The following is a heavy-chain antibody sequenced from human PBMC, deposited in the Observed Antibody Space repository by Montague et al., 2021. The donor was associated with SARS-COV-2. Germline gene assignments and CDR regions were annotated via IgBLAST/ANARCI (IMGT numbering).Heavy chain of an antibody. V-gene: IGHV4-39*07. CDR2: IYYSGST. D-gene: IGHD6-13*01. CDR1: GGSISSSCYY. CDR3: ARVGRQQLVRLSGMDV. J-gene: IGHJ6*02. Sequence: SETLSLTCTVSGGSISSSCYYWGWIRQPPGKGLEWIGSIYYSGSTCYNPSLKSRVTISVDTSKNQFSLKLSSVTAADTAVYYCARVGRQQLVRLSGMDVWGQGTTVTVSS.